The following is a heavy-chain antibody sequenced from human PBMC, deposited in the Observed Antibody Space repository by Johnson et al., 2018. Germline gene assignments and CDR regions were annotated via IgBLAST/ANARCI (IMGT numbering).Heavy chain of an antibody. CDR3: ARDRPGSGWDVVTAIQARGYFQH. CDR1: GFTFSSYA. V-gene: IGHV3-23*04. D-gene: IGHD2-21*02. J-gene: IGHJ1*01. CDR2: ISGSGGST. Sequence: VQLVESGGGLVQPGGSLRLSCAASGFTFSSYAMSWVRQAPGKGLEWVSAISGSGGSTYYADSVKGRFTISRDNAKNSLYLQMNSLRAEDTAVYYCARDRPGSGWDVVTAIQARGYFQHWGQGTLVTVSS.